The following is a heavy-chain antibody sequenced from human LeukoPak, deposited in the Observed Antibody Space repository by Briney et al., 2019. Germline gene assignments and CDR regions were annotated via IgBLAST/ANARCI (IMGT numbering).Heavy chain of an antibody. CDR1: GFTFSSYS. J-gene: IGHJ4*02. Sequence: GGSLRLSCAASGFTFSSYSMNWVRQAPGKGLEWVSSISSSSSYIYYADSVKGRFTISRDNAKNSLYLQMNSLRAEDTAVYYCARGSSDVVVAAFDYWGQGTLVTVSS. CDR3: ARGSSDVVVAAFDY. CDR2: ISSSSSYI. V-gene: IGHV3-21*01. D-gene: IGHD2-15*01.